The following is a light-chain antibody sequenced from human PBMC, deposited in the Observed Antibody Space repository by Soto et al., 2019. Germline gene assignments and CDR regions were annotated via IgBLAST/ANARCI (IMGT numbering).Light chain of an antibody. J-gene: IGKJ5*01. Sequence: EILLTQAPGTLSLSPGESATLSCSASHRVSSRYVAWYQQKPGQPPRLLFNGASSRATGIPERFSGSRSGRDVTLTIIRLEPEDYAVYYYQQRSNWPVRTFGQGTRLDIK. CDR2: GAS. CDR3: QQRSNWPVRT. V-gene: IGKV3D-20*02. CDR1: HRVSSRY.